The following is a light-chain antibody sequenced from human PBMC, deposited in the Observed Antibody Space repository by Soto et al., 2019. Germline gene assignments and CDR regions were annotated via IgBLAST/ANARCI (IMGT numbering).Light chain of an antibody. Sequence: DIQMTQSPSSLSASVGDRVNITCRASHSVYNYFHWYQQKPGKAPRLLVHRAVKLEFGVQLRLSASRSGTDLALTINGLQPEDFASFFCQQTYINPISFGQGTRL. CDR2: RAV. V-gene: IGKV1-39*01. CDR3: QQTYINPIS. CDR1: HSVYNY. J-gene: IGKJ5*01.